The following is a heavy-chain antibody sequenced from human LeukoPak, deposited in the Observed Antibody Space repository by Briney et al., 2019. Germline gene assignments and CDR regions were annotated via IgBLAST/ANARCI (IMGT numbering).Heavy chain of an antibody. V-gene: IGHV1-24*01. J-gene: IGHJ4*02. CDR3: ASDCSGGSCYTSFIGG. Sequence: VASVKVSCKVSGYTLSELSMHWVRQAPGKGLGWRGGFDPEDGETIYAQKFQGRVTMTEDTSTDTAYMELSRLRSEDTAVYYCASDCSGGSCYTSFIGGWGQGPLVTVS. CDR1: GYTLSELS. CDR2: FDPEDGET. D-gene: IGHD2-15*01.